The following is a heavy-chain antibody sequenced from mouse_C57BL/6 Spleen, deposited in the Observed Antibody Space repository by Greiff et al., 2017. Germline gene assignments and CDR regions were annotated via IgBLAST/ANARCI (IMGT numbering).Heavy chain of an antibody. Sequence: QVHVKQSGPGLVQPSQSLSITCTVSGFSLTSYGVHWVRQSPGKGLEWLGVIWRGGSTDYNAAFMSRLSITKDNSKSQVFFKMNSLQADDTAIYYCAKALSYGSSFYFDYWGQGTTLTVSS. J-gene: IGHJ2*01. CDR2: IWRGGST. V-gene: IGHV2-5*01. D-gene: IGHD1-1*01. CDR1: GFSLTSYG. CDR3: AKALSYGSSFYFDY.